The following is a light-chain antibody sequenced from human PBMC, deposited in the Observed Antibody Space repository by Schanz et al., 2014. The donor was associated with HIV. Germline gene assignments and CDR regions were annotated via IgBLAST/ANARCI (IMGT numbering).Light chain of an antibody. CDR1: QSVSTS. CDR3: QQYGSSPLT. V-gene: IGKV3-20*01. Sequence: EILLTQSPATLSLSPGDRATLSCRASQSVSTSLAWYQQRPGQAPRLLIYAASSRVTGIPDRFSGSGSGTDFTLTISRLEPEDFAVYYCQQYGSSPLTFGGGTNVEI. J-gene: IGKJ4*01. CDR2: AAS.